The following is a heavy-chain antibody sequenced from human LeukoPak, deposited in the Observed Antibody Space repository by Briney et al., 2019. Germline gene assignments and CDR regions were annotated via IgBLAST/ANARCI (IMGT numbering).Heavy chain of an antibody. CDR1: GGSISSYY. D-gene: IGHD3-9*01. Sequence: SETLSLTCTVSGGSISSYYWSWIRQPAGKGLEWIGRIYTSGSTNYNPSLKSRVTMSVDTSKNQFSLKLSSVTAADTAVYHCARETDYDILTGYYIDYWGQGTLVTVSS. V-gene: IGHV4-4*07. J-gene: IGHJ4*02. CDR2: IYTSGST. CDR3: ARETDYDILTGYYIDY.